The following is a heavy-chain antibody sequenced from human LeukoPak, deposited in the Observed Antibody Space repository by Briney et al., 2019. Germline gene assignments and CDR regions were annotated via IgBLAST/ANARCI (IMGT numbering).Heavy chain of an antibody. Sequence: SETLSLTCTVSGASISGSGYYWGWIRQPPGKGLEWIGNIYDSGSTYYNASLQSRVTISIDTSKNQFSLRLSSVTAADTAMYYCARCAGSMPGYYMDVWGKGTTVTVSS. CDR1: GASISGSGYY. V-gene: IGHV4-39*01. J-gene: IGHJ6*03. D-gene: IGHD2-2*01. CDR2: IYDSGST. CDR3: ARCAGSMPGYYMDV.